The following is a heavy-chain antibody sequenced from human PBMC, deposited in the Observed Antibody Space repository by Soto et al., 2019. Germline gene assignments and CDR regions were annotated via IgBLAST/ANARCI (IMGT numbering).Heavy chain of an antibody. CDR3: AREVQVHTPAFVY. V-gene: IGHV1-69*19. D-gene: IGHD3-10*01. CDR2: ISPMFGAA. Sequence: QVQLVQSGAEMKKPGSSVKVSCQSSGGTFNTYAMHWVRQAPGQGPEWMGDISPMFGAANYAPKFQGRVTITADASTGTSYMQLRSLSSEDTALYICAREVQVHTPAFVYWGQGTLVTVSS. J-gene: IGHJ4*02. CDR1: GGTFNTYA.